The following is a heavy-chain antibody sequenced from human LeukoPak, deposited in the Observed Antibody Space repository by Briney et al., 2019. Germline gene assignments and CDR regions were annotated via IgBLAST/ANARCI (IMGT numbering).Heavy chain of an antibody. Sequence: ASETLSLTCAVYGGSFSGYYWSWVRQPPGKGLEWIGEINHSGSTNYNPSLKSRVTISVDTSNNQFSLKLSSVTAADTAVYYCARGRAGPGYYYYGMDVWGQGTTVTVSS. CDR2: INHSGST. CDR3: ARGRAGPGYYYYGMDV. J-gene: IGHJ6*02. CDR1: GGSFSGYY. V-gene: IGHV4-34*01.